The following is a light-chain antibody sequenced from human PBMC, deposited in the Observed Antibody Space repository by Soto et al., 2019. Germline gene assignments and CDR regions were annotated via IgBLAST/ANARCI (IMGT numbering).Light chain of an antibody. Sequence: DIVMTQSPLSLPVTVGEPASISCRSSHSLLHSNGYNYLDWYLQKPGQSPQLLIYLGSSRECGVPDRFSGSGSGTDFTLKISRVEAEDVGVYYCMQALQTPLTFGGGTKVDI. CDR3: MQALQTPLT. V-gene: IGKV2-28*01. J-gene: IGKJ4*01. CDR2: LGS. CDR1: HSLLHSNGYNY.